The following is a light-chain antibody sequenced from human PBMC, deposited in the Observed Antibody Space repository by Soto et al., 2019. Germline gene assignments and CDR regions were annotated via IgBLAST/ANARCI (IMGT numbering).Light chain of an antibody. CDR3: CSYAGTYMRV. V-gene: IGLV2-11*01. CDR2: DVN. Sequence: QSALTQPRSVSGSPGQSVTISCTATSSDVRNYNLVSWYQLHPGKAPKLIIYDVNKRPSGVPDRFSGSKSAYTASLTISGLQAEDEADYYCCSYAGTYMRVFGTGTKLTVL. J-gene: IGLJ1*01. CDR1: SSDVRNYNL.